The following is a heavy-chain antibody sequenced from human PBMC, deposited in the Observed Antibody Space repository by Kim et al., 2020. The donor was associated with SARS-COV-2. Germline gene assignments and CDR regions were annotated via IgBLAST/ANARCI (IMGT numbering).Heavy chain of an antibody. CDR2: IKSKTDGGTT. CDR1: GFTFSNAW. J-gene: IGHJ4*02. CDR3: TTVYSTVTTPYFDY. D-gene: IGHD4-17*01. Sequence: GGSLRLSCAASGFTFSNAWMSWVRQAPGKGLEWVGRIKSKTDGGTTDYAAPVKGRFTISRDDSKNTLYLQMNSLKTEDTAVYYCTTVYSTVTTPYFDYWGQGTLVTVSS. V-gene: IGHV3-15*01.